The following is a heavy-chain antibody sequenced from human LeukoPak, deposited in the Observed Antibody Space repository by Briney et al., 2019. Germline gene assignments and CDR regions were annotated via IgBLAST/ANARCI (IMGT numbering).Heavy chain of an antibody. CDR3: TTTRVDIVDY. Sequence: GGSLRLSCAASGFTFSGSAMHWVRQASGKALEWVGRIRSKANSYATAYAASVKGRFTISRDDSKNTAYLQMNSLKTEDTAVYYCTTTRVDIVDYWGQGTLVTVSS. CDR1: GFTFSGSA. CDR2: IRSKANSYAT. J-gene: IGHJ4*02. D-gene: IGHD2-2*01. V-gene: IGHV3-73*01.